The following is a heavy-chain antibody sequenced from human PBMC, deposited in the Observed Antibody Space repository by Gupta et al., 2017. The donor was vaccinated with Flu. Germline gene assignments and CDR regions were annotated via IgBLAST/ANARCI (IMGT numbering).Heavy chain of an antibody. D-gene: IGHD2-15*01. Sequence: RQAPGQGLEWMGGIIPIFGTANYAQKFQGRVTITADESTSTAYMELSSLRSEDTAVYYCARGRYGSGGSCYSPDLSPTDDYYGMDGGGQGTTVTVSS. CDR2: IIPIFGTA. J-gene: IGHJ6*02. V-gene: IGHV1-69*01. CDR3: ARGRYGSGGSCYSPDLSPTDDYYGMDG.